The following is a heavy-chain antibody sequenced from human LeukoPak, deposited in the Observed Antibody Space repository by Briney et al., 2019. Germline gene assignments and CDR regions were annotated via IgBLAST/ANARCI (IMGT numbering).Heavy chain of an antibody. CDR2: INPNSGGT. Sequence: ASVKVSCKASGYTFTGYYMHWVRQAPGQGLEWMGWINPNSGGTNYAQKFQGRVTMTRDTSISTAYMELSRLRSDDTAVYYCARERDSSAQYYYDYWGQGTLVTVSS. D-gene: IGHD3-22*01. V-gene: IGHV1-2*02. CDR1: GYTFTGYY. J-gene: IGHJ4*02. CDR3: ARERDSSAQYYYDY.